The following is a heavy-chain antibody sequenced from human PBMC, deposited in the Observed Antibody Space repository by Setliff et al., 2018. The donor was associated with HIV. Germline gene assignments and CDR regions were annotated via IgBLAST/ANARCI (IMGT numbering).Heavy chain of an antibody. CDR2: IYDTGST. CDR1: GGSISYHY. V-gene: IGHV4-59*08. CDR3: VRHNPTVVTDGYDI. D-gene: IGHD2-21*02. J-gene: IGHJ3*02. Sequence: KTSETLSLTCTVSGGSISYHYWSWIRQPPGKGLEWIGYIYDTGSTKYNPSLKSRVTMSVDTSKNQFSLKLSSVTAADTAVYYCVRHNPTVVTDGYDIWGQGTKVTVSS.